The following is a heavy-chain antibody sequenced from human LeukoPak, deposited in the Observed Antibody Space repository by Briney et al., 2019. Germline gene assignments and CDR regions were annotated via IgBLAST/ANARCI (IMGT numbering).Heavy chain of an antibody. CDR3: ARLRGKLTVTTNYYYGMDV. J-gene: IGHJ6*02. CDR1: GGSISSYY. CDR2: IYYSGST. Sequence: SETLSLTCTVFGGSISSYYWSWIRQPPGKGLEWIGYIYYSGSTNYNPSLKSRVTISVDTSKNQFSLKLSSVTAADTAVYYCARLRGKLTVTTNYYYGMDVWGQGTTVTVSS. V-gene: IGHV4-59*08. D-gene: IGHD4-17*01.